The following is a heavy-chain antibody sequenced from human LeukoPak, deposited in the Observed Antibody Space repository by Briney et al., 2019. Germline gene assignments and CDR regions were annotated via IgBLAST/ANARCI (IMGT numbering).Heavy chain of an antibody. CDR3: AKGGGSPYYFDY. D-gene: IGHD3-10*01. CDR1: GFTFTNYG. CDR2: IRYDGGDK. V-gene: IGHV3-30*02. J-gene: IGHJ4*02. Sequence: GGSLRLSCAASGFTFTNYGMHWVRQAPGKGLEWVAFIRYDGGDKSYGDSVKGRFNISRDNSKNTVYLQMNSLRAEDAAAYYCAKGGGSPYYFDYWGQGTLVTVSS.